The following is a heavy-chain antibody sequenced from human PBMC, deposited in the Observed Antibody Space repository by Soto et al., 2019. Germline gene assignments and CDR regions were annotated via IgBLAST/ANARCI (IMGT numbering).Heavy chain of an antibody. CDR3: ARRGYYYDSSGYYDDSVFDY. CDR2: IYYSGST. V-gene: IGHV4-39*01. Sequence: PSETLSLTCTVSGGSISSSSYYWGWIRQPPGKGLEWIGSIYYSGSTYYNPSLKSRVAISVDTSKNQFSLKLSSVTAADTAVYYCARRGYYYDSSGYYDDSVFDYWGQGTLVTVSS. CDR1: GGSISSSSYY. J-gene: IGHJ4*02. D-gene: IGHD3-22*01.